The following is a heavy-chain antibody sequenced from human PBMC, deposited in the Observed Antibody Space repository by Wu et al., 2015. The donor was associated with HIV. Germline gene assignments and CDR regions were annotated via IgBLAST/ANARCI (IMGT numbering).Heavy chain of an antibody. Sequence: QVHLVQSGAEVKKPRSSVKVSCKASGHTFIGYYIHWVRQAPGQGLEWMGWINPNSGGTNYAQNFEDRVTMTRDTSITTAYMELSSVKSDDTAVYYCARDKRGYDVLTGYYIYFDYWGQGTLVTVSS. CDR2: INPNSGGT. CDR1: GHTFIGYY. CDR3: ARDKRGYDVLTGYYIYFDY. V-gene: IGHV1-2*02. J-gene: IGHJ4*02. D-gene: IGHD3-9*01.